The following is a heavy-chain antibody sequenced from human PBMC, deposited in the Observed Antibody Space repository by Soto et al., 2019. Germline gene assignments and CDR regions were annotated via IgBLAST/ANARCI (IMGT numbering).Heavy chain of an antibody. CDR2: ISDDGDKR. D-gene: IGHD1-26*01. CDR1: GCTFSNYG. CDR3: AKARVRIVGANSFEY. Sequence: SLRLSCVGAGCTFSNYGMHWVRQPPGKGLEWVALISDDGDKRYYADSVRGRLIISRDNSKDTLYLQMNSLGPDDTAVSFCAKARVRIVGANSFEYCRKGTPVTVGS. J-gene: IGHJ4*02. V-gene: IGHV3-30*18.